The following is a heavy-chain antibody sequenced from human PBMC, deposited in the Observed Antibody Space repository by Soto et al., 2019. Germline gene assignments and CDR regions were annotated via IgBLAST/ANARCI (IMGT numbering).Heavy chain of an antibody. CDR3: ARSPYDFWSGYPTPYYYYYMDV. V-gene: IGHV3-7*01. J-gene: IGHJ6*03. CDR2: IKQDGSEK. D-gene: IGHD3-3*01. CDR1: GFTFSSYW. Sequence: GESLKISCAASGFTFSSYWMSWVRQAPGKGLEWVANIKQDGSEKYYVDSVKGRFTISRDNAKNSLYLQMNSLRAEDTAVYYCARSPYDFWSGYPTPYYYYYMDVWGKGTTVTVSS.